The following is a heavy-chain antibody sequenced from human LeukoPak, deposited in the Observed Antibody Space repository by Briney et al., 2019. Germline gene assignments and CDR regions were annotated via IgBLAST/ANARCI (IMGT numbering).Heavy chain of an antibody. Sequence: PSETVSLTCTVSSGSISSLYWSWIPQPPGKVLEGIGYIYNSESTNYNPALKSGVTISVGTSKNQFSLMLTSVTASDTAVYYCARHCSGGSCPLSFDAFEIWGQGTMVTVSS. V-gene: IGHV4-59*08. J-gene: IGHJ3*02. D-gene: IGHD2-15*01. CDR3: ARHCSGGSCPLSFDAFEI. CDR1: SGSISSLY. CDR2: IYNSEST.